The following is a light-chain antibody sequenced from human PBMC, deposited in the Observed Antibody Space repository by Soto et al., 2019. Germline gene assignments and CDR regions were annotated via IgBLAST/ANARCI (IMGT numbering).Light chain of an antibody. V-gene: IGKV1-39*01. Sequence: DVQMTQSPSSLSASVGDRVTITCRASQRIRTSLNWYQQKPGKAPKILIYDASSLQSEVPSRFSGSGSGTDFTLTISKLQPEDFATYYCQQSYSVPPTFGQGTKLEI. CDR3: QQSYSVPPT. CDR2: DAS. CDR1: QRIRTS. J-gene: IGKJ2*01.